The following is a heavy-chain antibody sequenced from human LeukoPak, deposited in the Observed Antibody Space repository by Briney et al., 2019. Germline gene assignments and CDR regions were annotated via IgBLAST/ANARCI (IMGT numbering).Heavy chain of an antibody. CDR2: IFYSGST. CDR3: ARDPSGYYYFDY. D-gene: IGHD3-22*01. Sequence: SETLSLTCTVSGGSVSRGSYYWSWIRQPPGKGLEWIGYIFYSGSTNYNPSLKSRVTISVDTSKNQFSLKLSSVTAADTAVYYCARDPSGYYYFDYWGQGTLVTVSS. J-gene: IGHJ4*02. CDR1: GGSVSRGSYY. V-gene: IGHV4-61*01.